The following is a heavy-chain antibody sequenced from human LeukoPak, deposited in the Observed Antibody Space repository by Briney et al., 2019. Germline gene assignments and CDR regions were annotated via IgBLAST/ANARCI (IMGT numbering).Heavy chain of an antibody. Sequence: PSETLSLTCTVSGGSFSTSSYYWGWVRQPRGKGLEWIVSVYYSGTTYYNPSLNSRVTIYVYTSKNQFSLKLSSVTAADTAVYYCARLPGTNWMGEYYFDYWGQGTLVTVSS. V-gene: IGHV4-39*01. CDR1: GGSFSTSSYY. D-gene: IGHD3-16*01. J-gene: IGHJ4*02. CDR2: VYYSGTT. CDR3: ARLPGTNWMGEYYFDY.